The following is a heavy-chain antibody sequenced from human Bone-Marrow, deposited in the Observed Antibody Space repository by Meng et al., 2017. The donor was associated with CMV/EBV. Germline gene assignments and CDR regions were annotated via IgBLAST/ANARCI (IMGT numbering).Heavy chain of an antibody. D-gene: IGHD2-15*01. CDR1: GGSISSTNYF. CDR3: AKGKYGGGWFDFDS. CDR2: VFYSGAT. V-gene: IGHV4-39*07. J-gene: IGHJ4*02. Sequence: GSLRLSCIVSGGSISSTNYFWAWIRQPPGKGLEWIANVFYSGATHYNPSLQSRVTISLDTSKNQISLRMNSVTAADTAVYYCAKGKYGGGWFDFDSWGQGMLVTVSS.